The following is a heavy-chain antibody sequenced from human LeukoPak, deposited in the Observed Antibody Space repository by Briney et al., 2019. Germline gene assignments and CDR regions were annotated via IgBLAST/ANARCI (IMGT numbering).Heavy chain of an antibody. D-gene: IGHD1-20*01. CDR1: GGSISSYY. Sequence: SETLSLTCTVSGGSISSYYWSWIRQPPGKGLEWIGYIYYSGSTNYNPSLKSRVTISVDTSKNQFSLKLSSVAAADTAVYYCARGVSITGTTWDVVDYWGQGTLVTVSS. CDR3: ARGVSITGTTWDVVDY. J-gene: IGHJ4*02. CDR2: IYYSGST. V-gene: IGHV4-59*08.